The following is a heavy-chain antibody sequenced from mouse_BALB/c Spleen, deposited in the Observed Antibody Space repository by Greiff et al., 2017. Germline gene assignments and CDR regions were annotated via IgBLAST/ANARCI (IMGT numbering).Heavy chain of an antibody. Sequence: EVKLVESGPELVKPGASVKISCKASGYTFTDYNMHWVKQSHGKSLEWIGYIYPYNGGTGYNQKFKSKATLTVDNSSSTAYMELRSLTSEDSAVYYCARDYGSRAWFAYWGQGTLVTVSA. D-gene: IGHD1-1*01. V-gene: IGHV1S29*02. J-gene: IGHJ3*01. CDR1: GYTFTDYN. CDR2: IYPYNGGT. CDR3: ARDYGSRAWFAY.